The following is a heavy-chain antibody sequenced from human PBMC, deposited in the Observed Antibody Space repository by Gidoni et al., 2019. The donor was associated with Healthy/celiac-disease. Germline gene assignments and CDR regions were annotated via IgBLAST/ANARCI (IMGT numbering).Heavy chain of an antibody. CDR3: AKEGSGMDV. CDR1: GFTFDDYA. J-gene: IGHJ6*02. D-gene: IGHD2-15*01. CDR2: TSWNSGSI. Sequence: EVQLVESGGGLVQPGRSLRLSCSASGFTFDDYAMHWGRQAPGKGLEWVSGTSWNSGSIGYADSVKGRFTISRDNAKNSLYLQMNSLRAEDTALYYCAKEGSGMDVWGQGTTVTVSS. V-gene: IGHV3-9*01.